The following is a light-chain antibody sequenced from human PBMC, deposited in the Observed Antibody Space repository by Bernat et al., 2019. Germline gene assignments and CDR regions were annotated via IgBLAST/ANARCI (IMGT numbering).Light chain of an antibody. J-gene: IGKJ1*01. CDR1: QTISSY. CDR2: AAS. V-gene: IGKV1-9*01. Sequence: VGDRVTITCRTSQTISSYLTLYQQKPRKAPMLLIYAASSLQSGVPSRFSGGGSGAEFTLTISNLQPEDFATYYCKHYTRSPITFGPGTKLEVK. CDR3: KHYTRSPIT.